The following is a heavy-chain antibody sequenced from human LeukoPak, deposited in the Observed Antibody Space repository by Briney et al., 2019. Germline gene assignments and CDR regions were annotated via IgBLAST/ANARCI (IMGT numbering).Heavy chain of an antibody. Sequence: SETLSLTCTVSGCSISSSGYYWGWLRQPPGMGLESVGSIYYSRSTYYNPSLNRLDTISVNTSKNPFSLKLSSVTAADTAVYYCARIGSSSATHYYYYYMDVWGKGTTVTVSS. J-gene: IGHJ6*03. V-gene: IGHV4-39*01. D-gene: IGHD6-6*01. CDR3: ARIGSSSATHYYYYYMDV. CDR1: GCSISSSGYY. CDR2: IYYSRST.